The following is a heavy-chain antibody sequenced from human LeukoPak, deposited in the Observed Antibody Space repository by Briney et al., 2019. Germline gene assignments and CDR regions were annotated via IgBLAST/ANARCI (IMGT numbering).Heavy chain of an antibody. Sequence: GGSLRLSCTASGFIFGDYAMSWFRQTPGKGLEWVGFIRRKAYSETTQYAASVKGRFTISRDDSKSIAYLQMNSLKTEDTAVYYCTRSDYDSGADDAFDIWGQGTMVTVSS. CDR2: IRRKAYSETT. CDR3: TRSDYDSGADDAFDI. J-gene: IGHJ3*02. D-gene: IGHD3-22*01. CDR1: GFIFGDYA. V-gene: IGHV3-49*03.